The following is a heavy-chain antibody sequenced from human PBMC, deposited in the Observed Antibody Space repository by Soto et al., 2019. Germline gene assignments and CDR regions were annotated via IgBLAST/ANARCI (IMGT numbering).Heavy chain of an antibody. V-gene: IGHV3-49*04. Sequence: GGSLRLSCTASGFTFGDYAMSWVRQAPGKGLEWVGFIRSKAYGGTTEYAASVKGRFTISRDDSKSIAYLQMNSLKTEDTAVYYCTRDDAVVTDSYYYYGMDVWGQGTTVTVSS. D-gene: IGHD3-22*01. CDR2: IRSKAYGGTT. CDR1: GFTFGDYA. J-gene: IGHJ6*02. CDR3: TRDDAVVTDSYYYYGMDV.